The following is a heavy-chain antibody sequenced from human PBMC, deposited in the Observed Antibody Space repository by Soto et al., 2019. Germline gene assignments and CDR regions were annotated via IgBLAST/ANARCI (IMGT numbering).Heavy chain of an antibody. CDR2: ISGSGGST. J-gene: IGHJ4*02. V-gene: IGHV3-23*01. CDR1: GFALSTYA. D-gene: IGHD2-15*01. Sequence: EMQLLESGGGLVQPGGSLRLSCAASGFALSTYAMNWVRQAPGKGLEWVSAISGSGGSTYYADSVKGRFTISRDISKNTLYLQMNSLRAEDTAVYYCAKDKVDGSSHFDDWGQGALVAVSS. CDR3: AKDKVDGSSHFDD.